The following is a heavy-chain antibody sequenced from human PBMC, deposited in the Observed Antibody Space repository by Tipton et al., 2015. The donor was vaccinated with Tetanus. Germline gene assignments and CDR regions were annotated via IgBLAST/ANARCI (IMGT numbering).Heavy chain of an antibody. V-gene: IGHV4-61*01. CDR2: VDDSGRT. Sequence: TLSLTCTVSGGAVRSDNSYWSWIRQPPGKGLQWIAYVDDSGRTNSDYFLKSRVTTSLDTSKNQFSLKLTSVTAADTAVYYCAGVTAQRTELYFEHWGQGTQVTVSS. CDR3: AGVTAQRTELYFEH. CDR1: GGAVRSDNSY. J-gene: IGHJ1*01. D-gene: IGHD2-8*02.